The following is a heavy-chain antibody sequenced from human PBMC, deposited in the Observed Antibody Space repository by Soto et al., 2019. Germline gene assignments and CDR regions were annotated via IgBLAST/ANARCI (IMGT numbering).Heavy chain of an antibody. CDR3: ARYKIAVAGTRIYFYY. Sequence: SETLSLTCTVSGGSISSSSYYWGWIRQPPGKGLEWIGSIYYSGSTYYNPSLKSRVTISVDTSKNQFSLKLSSVTAADTAVYYCARYKIAVAGTRIYFYYWGQGTLVTVSS. CDR1: GGSISSSSYY. J-gene: IGHJ4*02. V-gene: IGHV4-39*01. D-gene: IGHD6-19*01. CDR2: IYYSGST.